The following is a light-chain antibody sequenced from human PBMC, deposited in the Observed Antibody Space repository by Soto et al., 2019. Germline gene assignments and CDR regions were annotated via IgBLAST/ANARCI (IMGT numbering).Light chain of an antibody. CDR1: QNLLYSSNNKNS. CDR3: QHHFSSRWT. CDR2: WAS. J-gene: IGKJ1*01. Sequence: DIVVTQSPDSLAVSLGERATISCKSSQNLLYSSNNKNSLAWYQQRPGQPPKLLISWASTRESGVPDRCSGSGAGTDFTLTISSLQAEHLAIYYCQHHFSSRWTFVQGTKVEIQ. V-gene: IGKV4-1*01.